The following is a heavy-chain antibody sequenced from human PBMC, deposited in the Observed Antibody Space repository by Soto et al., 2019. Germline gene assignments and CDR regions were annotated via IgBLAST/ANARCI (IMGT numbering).Heavy chain of an antibody. CDR2: IIPSFGTA. CDR3: AREEYSSSSIRYYYYAMDV. Sequence: QVQLVQSGAEVKKPGSSVKVSCKASGGTFSSYAISWVRQAPGQGLEWMGGIIPSFGTANYAQKFQGRVTIPAEESTSTAYMELSSLRSEDTAVYYCAREEYSSSSIRYYYYAMDVWGQGTTVTVSS. CDR1: GGTFSSYA. D-gene: IGHD6-6*01. J-gene: IGHJ6*02. V-gene: IGHV1-69*12.